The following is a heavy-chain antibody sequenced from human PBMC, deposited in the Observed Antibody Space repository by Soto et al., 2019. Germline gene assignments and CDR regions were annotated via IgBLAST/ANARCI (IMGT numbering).Heavy chain of an antibody. V-gene: IGHV1-8*01. D-gene: IGHD4-17*01. Sequence: QVQLVQSGAEVKNPGASVKVSCKASGYAFINYDINWVRQAPGLGLEWMGWMNPRSGITGYAQKFRGRVTLTRDTAKGTAYLELTGLRSEDTAVYYCARTDYAVDPSAYNWFDPWGQGTLVTVSS. CDR1: GYAFINYD. CDR3: ARTDYAVDPSAYNWFDP. J-gene: IGHJ5*02. CDR2: MNPRSGIT.